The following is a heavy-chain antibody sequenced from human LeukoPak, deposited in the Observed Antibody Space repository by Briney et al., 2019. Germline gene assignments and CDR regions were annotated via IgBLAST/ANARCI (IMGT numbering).Heavy chain of an antibody. CDR1: GFTFDDYA. D-gene: IGHD6-19*01. J-gene: IGHJ3*02. CDR2: ISWNSGSI. CDR3: ARASGYTSGWYDDAFDI. V-gene: IGHV3-9*01. Sequence: GRSLRLSCAASGFTFDDYAMHWVRQAPGKGLEWVSGISWNSGSIGYADSVKGRFTISRDNAKNSLYLQMNSLRAEDTAVYYCARASGYTSGWYDDAFDIWSQGTMVTVSS.